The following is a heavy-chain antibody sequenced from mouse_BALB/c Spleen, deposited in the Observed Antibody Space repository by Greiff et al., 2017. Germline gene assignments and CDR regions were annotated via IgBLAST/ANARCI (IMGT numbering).Heavy chain of an antibody. V-gene: IGHV5-6-2*01. D-gene: IGHD2-1*01. J-gene: IGHJ4*01. Sequence: EVQLVESGGGLVKPGGSLKLSCAASGFTFSSYYMSWVRQTPEKRLELVAAINSNGGSTYYPDTVKGRFTISRDNAKNTLYLQMSSLKSEDTALYYCARQHGNYLYAMDYWGQGTSVTVSS. CDR1: GFTFSSYY. CDR2: INSNGGST. CDR3: ARQHGNYLYAMDY.